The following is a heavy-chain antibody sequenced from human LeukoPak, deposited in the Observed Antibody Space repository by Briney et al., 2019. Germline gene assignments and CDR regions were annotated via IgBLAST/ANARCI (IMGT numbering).Heavy chain of an antibody. V-gene: IGHV4-39*01. Sequence: SETLSLTCTVSGGSISSSSYYWGWIRQPPGKGLEWIGSIYYSGSTHYNPSLKSRVTISVDTSKNQFSLKLSSVTAADTAVYYCARLGLEVVPAAIDYWGQGTLVTVSS. J-gene: IGHJ4*02. CDR1: GGSISSSSYY. D-gene: IGHD2-2*01. CDR3: ARLGLEVVPAAIDY. CDR2: IYYSGST.